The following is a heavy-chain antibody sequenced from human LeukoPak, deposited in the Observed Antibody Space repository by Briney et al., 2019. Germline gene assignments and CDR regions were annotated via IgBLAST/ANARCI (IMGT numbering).Heavy chain of an antibody. J-gene: IGHJ4*02. CDR1: GFTFSSYS. V-gene: IGHV3-21*01. Sequence: GGSLRLSCPASGFTFSSYSMNWVRQPPGKGRGWFSSISSSSSYIYYADSVKGRFTISRDNAKNSLYLQMNSLRAEDTAVYYCAVGILTGYYPDYWGQGTLVTVSS. CDR2: ISSSSSYI. D-gene: IGHD3-9*01. CDR3: AVGILTGYYPDY.